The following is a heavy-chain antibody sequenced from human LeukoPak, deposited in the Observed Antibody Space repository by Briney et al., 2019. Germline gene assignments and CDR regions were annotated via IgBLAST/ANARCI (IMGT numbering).Heavy chain of an antibody. CDR1: GYSFATYG. J-gene: IGHJ3*01. Sequence: ASVKVSCKASGYSFATYGITWVRQAPGQGLEWMGWLNVYNGNTNYAQKIKGRVTMTTDTSTTTVYMELRSLRSDDTAVYYCARSLQGDHFDVWGQGTMVTVSS. CDR2: LNVYNGNT. D-gene: IGHD2-21*01. CDR3: ARSLQGDHFDV. V-gene: IGHV1-18*01.